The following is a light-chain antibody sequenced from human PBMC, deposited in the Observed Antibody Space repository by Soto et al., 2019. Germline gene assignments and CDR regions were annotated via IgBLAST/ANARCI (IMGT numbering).Light chain of an antibody. Sequence: QSALTQPASVSGSPGQSITISCTGTSSDVGGYNYVSWYQQHPGKAPKLMIYDVSNRPSGVSNRFSGSKSGNTASLTIPGLQAEDEADYYCSSYSSSGTLVFGTGTKLTVL. J-gene: IGLJ1*01. CDR2: DVS. CDR3: SSYSSSGTLV. CDR1: SSDVGGYNY. V-gene: IGLV2-14*01.